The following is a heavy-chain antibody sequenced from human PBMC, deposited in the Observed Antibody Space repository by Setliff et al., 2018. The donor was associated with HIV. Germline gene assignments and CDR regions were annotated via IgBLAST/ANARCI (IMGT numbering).Heavy chain of an antibody. Sequence: KTSETLSLTCAVYGGSFSGYYWSWIRQPPGKGLEWIGEINHSGSTNYNPSLKSRVTISVDTSKNQFSLKLSSVTAADTAVYYCARAPTDYYGMDVWGQGTTVTVSS. CDR1: GGSFSGYY. D-gene: IGHD1-26*01. CDR3: ARAPTDYYGMDV. V-gene: IGHV4-34*01. J-gene: IGHJ6*02. CDR2: INHSGST.